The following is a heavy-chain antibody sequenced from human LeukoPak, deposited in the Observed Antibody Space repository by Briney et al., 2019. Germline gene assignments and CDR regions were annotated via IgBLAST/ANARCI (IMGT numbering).Heavy chain of an antibody. J-gene: IGHJ5*02. CDR2: ISTSGSTI. D-gene: IGHD6-13*01. CDR1: GFTFSSYE. CDR3: ARDESSSWSNANWFDP. V-gene: IGHV3-48*03. Sequence: PGGTLRLSCAASGFTFSSYEMNWVRQAPGKGREWVSSISTSGSTIYYADSVKGRFTISRDNAKNSLYLQMHSLRAEDTAVYYCARDESSSWSNANWFDPWGQGTLVTVSP.